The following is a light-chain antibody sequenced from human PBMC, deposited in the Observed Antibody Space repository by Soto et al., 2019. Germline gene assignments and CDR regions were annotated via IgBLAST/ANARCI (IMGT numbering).Light chain of an antibody. CDR3: QVWDSSSDHVV. V-gene: IGLV3-21*04. CDR2: YDS. J-gene: IGLJ2*01. Sequence: SYELTQPPSVSVAPGKTARITYGGNNIGSKSVHWYQQKPGQAPVLVIYYDSDRPSGIPERFSGSNSGNTATLTISRVEPGDEADYYCQVWDSSSDHVVFGGGTKLTVL. CDR1: NIGSKS.